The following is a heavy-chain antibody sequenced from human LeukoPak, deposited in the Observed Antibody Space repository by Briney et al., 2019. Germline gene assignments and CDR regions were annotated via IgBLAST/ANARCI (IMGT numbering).Heavy chain of an antibody. V-gene: IGHV1-69*05. Sequence: SVKVSCKASGGTFSSYAISWVRQAPGQGLEWMGGIIPTFGTANYAQKFQGRVTITTDESTSTAYMELSRLRSDDTAVYYCARWDYTIFGVVVDAFDIWGQGTMVTVSS. CDR1: GGTFSSYA. CDR2: IIPTFGTA. D-gene: IGHD3-3*01. CDR3: ARWDYTIFGVVVDAFDI. J-gene: IGHJ3*02.